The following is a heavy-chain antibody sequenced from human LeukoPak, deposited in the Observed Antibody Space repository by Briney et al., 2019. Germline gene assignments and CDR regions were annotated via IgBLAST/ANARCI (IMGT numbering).Heavy chain of an antibody. D-gene: IGHD1-1*01. V-gene: IGHV4-39*02. J-gene: IGHJ4*02. CDR3: ARVSVQTGTTDH. CDR1: GDSISSSSYY. Sequence: PSETLSLTCTVSGDSISSSSYYWGWIRQSPGKGLEWIGSIYYSGSTYNNPSLKSRVIMSVDTSKNPISLRLSSVTAADTAVYYCARVSVQTGTTDHWGQGTLVTVSS. CDR2: IYYSGST.